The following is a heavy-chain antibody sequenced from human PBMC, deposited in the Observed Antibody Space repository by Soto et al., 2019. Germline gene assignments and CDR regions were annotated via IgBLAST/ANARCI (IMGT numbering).Heavy chain of an antibody. CDR1: GFTFSSYG. Sequence: PGGSLSLSCAASGFTFSSYGMHWVRQAPGKGLEWVAVIWYDGSNKYYADSVKGRFTISRDNSKNTLYLQMNSLRAEDTAVYYCARDAAHPSPPVGSPERHFDYWGQGTLVTVSS. J-gene: IGHJ4*02. D-gene: IGHD6-25*01. CDR2: IWYDGSNK. V-gene: IGHV3-33*01. CDR3: ARDAAHPSPPVGSPERHFDY.